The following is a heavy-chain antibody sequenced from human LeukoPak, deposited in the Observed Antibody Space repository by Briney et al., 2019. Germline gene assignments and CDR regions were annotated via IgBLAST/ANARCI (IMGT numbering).Heavy chain of an antibody. J-gene: IGHJ4*02. Sequence: GGSLRLSCAASGFTFSDYSMNWVRQAPGKGLEWVSYIGIDSGNTNYADSVKGRFTVSGDKAKNSLYLQMNSLRVGDTAVYYCARDYKYAFDNWGQGTLVTVSS. V-gene: IGHV3-48*01. CDR1: GFTFSDYS. CDR2: IGIDSGNT. CDR3: ARDYKYAFDN. D-gene: IGHD5-24*01.